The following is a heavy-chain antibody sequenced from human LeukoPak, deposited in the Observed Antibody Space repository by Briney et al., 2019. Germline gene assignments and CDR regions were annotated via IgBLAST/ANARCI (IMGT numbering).Heavy chain of an antibody. CDR3: ARLQGYCSGGSCYPTRDFDY. CDR1: GYTFTGYY. Sequence: ASVKVSCKASGYTFTGYYMHWVRQAPGQGLEWMGWINPNSGGTNYAQKFQGRVTMTRDTSISTAYMELSRLRSDDTAVYYCARLQGYCSGGSCYPTRDFDYWGQGTLVTVSP. V-gene: IGHV1-2*02. D-gene: IGHD2-15*01. CDR2: INPNSGGT. J-gene: IGHJ4*02.